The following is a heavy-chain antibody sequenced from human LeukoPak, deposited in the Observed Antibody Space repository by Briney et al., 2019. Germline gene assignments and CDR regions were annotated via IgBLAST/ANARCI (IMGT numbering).Heavy chain of an antibody. D-gene: IGHD1-26*01. CDR1: GFSFSTTGVG. J-gene: IGHJ5*02. CDR2: IYWDDDK. CDR3: AGGNHHDFGGNYYPLFDH. Sequence: SGPTLVKPTQTLTLTCTFSGFSFSTTGVGVAWIRQPPGKALEWLALIYWDDDKRYRPSLKSRLTVAKDSSTNRVVLTMANMDPADTATYYCAGGNHHDFGGNYYPLFDHGGEGTPVTVSS. V-gene: IGHV2-5*02.